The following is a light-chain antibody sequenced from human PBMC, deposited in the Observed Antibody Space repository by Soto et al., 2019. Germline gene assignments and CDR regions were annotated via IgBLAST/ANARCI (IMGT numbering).Light chain of an antibody. V-gene: IGKV3-20*01. J-gene: IGKJ2*01. Sequence: EIVLTQSPGTLSLSPGERATLSCRAGQSVSSNYLAWYQQKSGQAPRLLIYGASSRATGIPDRFSGSGSGTDFTLTISKLEPEDFAVYYCQQYGNSPYAFGQGTELEI. CDR1: QSVSSNY. CDR2: GAS. CDR3: QQYGNSPYA.